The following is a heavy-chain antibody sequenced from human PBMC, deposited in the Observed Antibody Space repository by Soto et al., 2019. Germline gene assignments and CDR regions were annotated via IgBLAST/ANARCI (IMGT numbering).Heavy chain of an antibody. V-gene: IGHV4-59*01. CDR2: IYYRGNT. J-gene: IGHJ4*02. CDR3: ARVHSSMGHEFFFDY. CDR1: GASISRYY. Sequence: PSETLSLTCAVSGASISRYYWSWIRQPPGKGLEWVGYIYYRGNTNYNPSLKSRVTMSVDTSKNQFSLKLNPVTSADTAVYYCARVHSSMGHEFFFDYWGQGALVTVSS. D-gene: IGHD3-10*01.